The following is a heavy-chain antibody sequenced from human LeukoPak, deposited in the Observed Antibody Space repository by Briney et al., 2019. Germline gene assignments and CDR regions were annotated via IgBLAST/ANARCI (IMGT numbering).Heavy chain of an antibody. J-gene: IGHJ6*03. D-gene: IGHD1-26*01. CDR1: GYTFTGYY. CDR3: ARDQTWGYYMDV. Sequence: GASVTVSFTSSGYTFTGYYMHWVRQAPGQGHEWMGWINPNSGGTNYAQKFQGRVTMTRDTSISTVYMELSRLRSDDTAVYYCARDQTWGYYMDVWGKGTTVTVSS. CDR2: INPNSGGT. V-gene: IGHV1-2*02.